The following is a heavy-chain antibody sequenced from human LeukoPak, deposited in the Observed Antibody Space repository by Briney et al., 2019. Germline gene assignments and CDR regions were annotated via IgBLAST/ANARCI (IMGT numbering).Heavy chain of an antibody. V-gene: IGHV3-30*04. CDR1: GFTFSSYA. CDR2: ISYDGSNK. J-gene: IGHJ6*02. CDR3: AREGLVPAASGACYYYYGMDV. Sequence: GGSLRLSCAASGFTFSSYAMHWVRQAPGKGLEWVAVISYDGSNKYYADSVKGRFTISRDNSKNTLYLQMNSLRAEDTAVYYCAREGLVPAASGACYYYYGMDVWGQGTTVTVSS. D-gene: IGHD2-2*01.